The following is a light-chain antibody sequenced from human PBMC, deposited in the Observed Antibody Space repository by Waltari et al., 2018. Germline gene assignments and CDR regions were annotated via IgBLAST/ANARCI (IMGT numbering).Light chain of an antibody. J-gene: IGLJ3*02. V-gene: IGLV2-23*02. CDR3: SSYAGSVV. CDR1: SSDIGSYNV. Sequence: QSALTQPTSVSGSRGQSITISCTGSSSDIGSYNVVSWYQHHPGKAPNLLIYGVNNRPSGVSYLFSGSKSGNTASLTISGLQAEDEADYYCSSYAGSVVFGGGTKLTVL. CDR2: GVN.